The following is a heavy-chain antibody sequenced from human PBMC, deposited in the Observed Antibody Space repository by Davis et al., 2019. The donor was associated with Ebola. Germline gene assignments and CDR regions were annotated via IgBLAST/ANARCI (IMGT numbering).Heavy chain of an antibody. Sequence: ASVKVSCKASGYTFTGYYMHWVRQAPGQGLEWMGWMNPNSGNTGYAQKFQGRVTMTRDTSTSTVYMELSSLRSEDTAVYYCARGRYDSSGLIYWGQGTLVTVSS. D-gene: IGHD3-22*01. CDR2: MNPNSGNT. J-gene: IGHJ4*02. CDR1: GYTFTGYY. V-gene: IGHV1-8*02. CDR3: ARGRYDSSGLIY.